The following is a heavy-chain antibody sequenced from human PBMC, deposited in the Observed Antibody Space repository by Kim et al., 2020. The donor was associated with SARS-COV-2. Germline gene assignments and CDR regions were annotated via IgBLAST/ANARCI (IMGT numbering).Heavy chain of an antibody. CDR3: ARELLPSYYYYYGMDV. D-gene: IGHD3-22*01. J-gene: IGHJ6*02. V-gene: IGHV3-33*05. CDR2: TSYYGSNK. Sequence: GGSLRLSCAASGFTLSTYGMHWVRQAPGRGLEWVAVTSYYGSNKNYADSVKGRFTTSRDNSKNTLYLQMNSLRAEDSAVYYCARELLPSYYYYYGMDVWGQGTTVTVSS. CDR1: GFTLSTYG.